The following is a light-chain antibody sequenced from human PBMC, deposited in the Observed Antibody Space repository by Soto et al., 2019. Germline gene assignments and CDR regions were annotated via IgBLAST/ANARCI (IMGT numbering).Light chain of an antibody. CDR1: QDISNY. CDR2: DAS. V-gene: IGKV1-33*01. CDR3: QQYDNLPWA. J-gene: IGKJ4*01. Sequence: DIQMTQSPSFLSASVGDRVTITCQASQDISNYLNWYQQKPGKAPKLLIYDASNLETGVPSRFSGSGSGTDFTFTISSLQPEDIATYYCQQYDNLPWAFGGGTKVEIK.